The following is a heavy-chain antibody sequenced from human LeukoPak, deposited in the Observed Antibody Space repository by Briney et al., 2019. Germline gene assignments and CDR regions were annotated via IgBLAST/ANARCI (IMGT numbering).Heavy chain of an antibody. Sequence: SETLSLTCTVSGGSISSYYWSWIRQPPGKGLEWIGYIYYSGSTNYNPSLKSRVTISVDTSKNQFSLKLSSVTAADTAVYYCARADIVVDAEFDYWGQGTLVTVSS. V-gene: IGHV4-59*01. J-gene: IGHJ4*02. CDR1: GGSISSYY. CDR2: IYYSGST. D-gene: IGHD2-2*01. CDR3: ARADIVVDAEFDY.